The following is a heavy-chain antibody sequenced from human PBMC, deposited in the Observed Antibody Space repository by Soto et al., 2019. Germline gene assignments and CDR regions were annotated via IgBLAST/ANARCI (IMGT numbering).Heavy chain of an antibody. Sequence: SVKVSCKASGGTFNSFSIDWVRQAPGQGLEWMGGIIPMSGRPNYAQRFQGRVTSSADKSINTVYMELNSLTKEDTAVYYCTRRGRQSANWFDPWGQGTLVTVSS. CDR2: IIPMSGRP. CDR1: GGTFNSFS. V-gene: IGHV1-69*06. J-gene: IGHJ5*02. CDR3: TRRGRQSANWFDP.